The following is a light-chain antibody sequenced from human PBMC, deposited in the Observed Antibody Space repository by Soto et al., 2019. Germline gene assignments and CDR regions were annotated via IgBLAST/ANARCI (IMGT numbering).Light chain of an antibody. J-gene: IGKJ5*01. CDR3: QQYNNWPLT. CDR1: QSLNRD. CDR2: GAP. V-gene: IGKV3-15*01. Sequence: IVMAHSPATLSMSPCERATLSSRASQSLNRDLAWYQQKPGQSPRLLIFGAPIRATGIPARFSGGGSGTEFTLTITSLQSEDFAVYWCQQYNNWPLTFGPGTRLEIK.